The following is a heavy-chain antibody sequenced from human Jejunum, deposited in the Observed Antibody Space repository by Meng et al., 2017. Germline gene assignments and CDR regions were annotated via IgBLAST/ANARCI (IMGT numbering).Heavy chain of an antibody. V-gene: IGHV5-51*01. CDR1: GYSFSNNW. CDR2: IYPGDSDT. D-gene: IGHD3-9*01. Sequence: GESLKISCKASGYSFSNNWIGWVRQMPGKGLEWMGVIYPGDSDTRYSPSFQGQVTISADKSISTAYLQWSSLKASDTAMYYCARSPWNFDILTGYYGGTFDIWGQGTRVTVSS. CDR3: ARSPWNFDILTGYYGGTFDI. J-gene: IGHJ3*02.